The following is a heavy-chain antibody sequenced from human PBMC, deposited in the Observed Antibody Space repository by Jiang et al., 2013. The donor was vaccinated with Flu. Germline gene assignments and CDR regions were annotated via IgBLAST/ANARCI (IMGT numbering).Heavy chain of an antibody. Sequence: FTSYAMNWVRQAPGQGLEWMGWIEHQHWEPNRMAQGFTGRFVFSLDTSVSTAYLQICSLKAEDTAVYYCARKLGHSVKPRVRTFDYWGQGTLVTVSS. V-gene: IGHV7-4-1*01. J-gene: IGHJ4*02. CDR3: ARKLGHSVKPRVRTFDY. CDR1: FTSYA. CDR2: IEHQHWEP. D-gene: IGHD5/OR15-5a*01.